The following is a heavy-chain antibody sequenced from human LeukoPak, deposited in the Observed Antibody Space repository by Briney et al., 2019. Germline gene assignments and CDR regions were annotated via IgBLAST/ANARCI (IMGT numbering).Heavy chain of an antibody. CDR2: IYYSGST. V-gene: IGHV4-59*08. D-gene: IGHD3-22*01. CDR1: GGSISSYY. J-gene: IGHJ4*02. CDR3: ARLGYYDSSGYNY. Sequence: AETLSLTCTVSGGSISSYYWSWIRQPPGKGLEWIGYIYYSGSTNYNPSLKSRVTISVDTSKNQFSLKLSSVTAADTAVYYCARLGYYDSSGYNYWGQGTLVTVSS.